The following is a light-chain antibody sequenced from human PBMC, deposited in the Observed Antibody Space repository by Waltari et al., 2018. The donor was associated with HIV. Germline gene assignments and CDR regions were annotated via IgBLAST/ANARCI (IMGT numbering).Light chain of an antibody. Sequence: QSVLTQPPSVSAAPGQKVTISCSGSSSNIGNNYVSWYQQLPGTAPRLLIYDSNKLPSEIPDRFSGSKSGASATLDITGLQTGDEADYYCGTWESILSAAVFGGGTKLAVL. CDR3: GTWESILSAAV. J-gene: IGLJ2*01. CDR1: SSNIGNNY. V-gene: IGLV1-51*01. CDR2: DSN.